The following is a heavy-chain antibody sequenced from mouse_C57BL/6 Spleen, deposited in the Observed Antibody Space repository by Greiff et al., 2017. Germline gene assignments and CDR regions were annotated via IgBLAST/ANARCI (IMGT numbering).Heavy chain of an antibody. J-gene: IGHJ3*01. CDR3: ASGGLRAWFAY. V-gene: IGHV1-18*01. CDR1: GYTFTDYN. Sequence: DVKLQESGPELVKPGASVKIPCKASGYTFTDYNMDWVKQSHGKSLEWIGDINPNNGGTIYNQKFKGKATLTVDKSSSTAYMELRSLTSEDTAVYYCASGGLRAWFAYWGQGTLVTVSA. D-gene: IGHD2-4*01. CDR2: INPNNGGT.